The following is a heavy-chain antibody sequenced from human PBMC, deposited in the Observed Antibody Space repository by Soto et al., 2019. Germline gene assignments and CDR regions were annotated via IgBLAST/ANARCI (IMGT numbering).Heavy chain of an antibody. J-gene: IGHJ6*02. CDR2: ISSSGSTI. D-gene: IGHD6-6*01. CDR3: ERDWVSIAARPDYYYGMDV. V-gene: IGHV3-11*01. Sequence: GGSLRLSCAASGFTFSDYYMSWIRQAPGKGLEWVSYISSSGSTIYYADSVKGRFTISRDNAKNSLYLQMNSLGAEDTAVYYCERDWVSIAARPDYYYGMDVWGQGTTVTVSS. CDR1: GFTFSDYY.